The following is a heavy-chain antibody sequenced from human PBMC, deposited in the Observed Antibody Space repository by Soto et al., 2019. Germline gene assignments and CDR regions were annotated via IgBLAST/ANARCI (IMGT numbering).Heavy chain of an antibody. D-gene: IGHD6-6*01. CDR2: IWYDGSNK. CDR1: GFTFSSYG. CDR3: ARDDKVSSIAARPALDP. Sequence: QVQLVESGGGVVQPGRSLRLSCAASGFTFSSYGMHWVRQAPGKGLEWVAVIWYDGSNKYYADSVKGRFTISRDNSKNTLYLQMNSLRAEDTAVYYCARDDKVSSIAARPALDPWGQGTLVTVSS. V-gene: IGHV3-33*01. J-gene: IGHJ5*02.